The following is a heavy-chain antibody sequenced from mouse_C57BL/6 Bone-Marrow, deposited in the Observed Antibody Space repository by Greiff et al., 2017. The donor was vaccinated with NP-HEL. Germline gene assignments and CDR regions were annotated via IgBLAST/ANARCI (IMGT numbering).Heavy chain of an antibody. Sequence: VQLQQPGAELVKPGASVKVSCKASGYTFTSYWMHWVKQRPGQGLEWIGRIHPSDSDTNYNQKFKGKATLTVDKSSSTAYMQLSSLTSEDSAVYYCAMEDGYYPWFAYWGQGTLVTVSA. CDR2: IHPSDSDT. V-gene: IGHV1-74*01. CDR1: GYTFTSYW. J-gene: IGHJ3*01. CDR3: AMEDGYYPWFAY. D-gene: IGHD2-3*01.